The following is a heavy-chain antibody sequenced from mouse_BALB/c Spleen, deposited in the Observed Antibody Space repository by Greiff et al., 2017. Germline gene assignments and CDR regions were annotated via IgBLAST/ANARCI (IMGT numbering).Heavy chain of an antibody. J-gene: IGHJ4*01. CDR2: INPSNGRT. D-gene: IGHD1-1*01. V-gene: IGHV1S81*02. CDR3: ARRSSYDAMDY. Sequence: QGQLQQPGAELVKPGASVKLSCKASGYTFTSYWMHWVKQRPGQGLEWIGEINPSNGRTNYNEKFKSKATLTVDKSSSTAYMQLSSLTSEDSAVYYCARRSSYDAMDYWGQGTSVTVSS. CDR1: GYTFTSYW.